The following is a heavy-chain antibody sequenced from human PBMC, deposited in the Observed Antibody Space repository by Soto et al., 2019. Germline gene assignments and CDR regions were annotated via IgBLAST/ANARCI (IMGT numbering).Heavy chain of an antibody. V-gene: IGHV3-66*01. CDR2: IYSGGST. J-gene: IGHJ1*01. D-gene: IGHD6-19*01. Sequence: EVQLVESGGGLVQPGGSLRLSCAASGFTVSSNYMSWVRQALGKRLEWVSVIYSGGSTYYADSVKGRFTISRDNSKNTLYLQMNSLRAEDTAVYYCARDRIAVAGNPEYFQHWGQGTLVTVSS. CDR1: GFTVSSNY. CDR3: ARDRIAVAGNPEYFQH.